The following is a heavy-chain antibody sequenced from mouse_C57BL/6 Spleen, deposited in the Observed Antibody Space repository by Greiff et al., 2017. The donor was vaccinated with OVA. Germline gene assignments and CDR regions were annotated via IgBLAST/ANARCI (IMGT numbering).Heavy chain of an antibody. CDR1: GYTFTSYW. J-gene: IGHJ2*01. CDR3: ARYVSSHYFDY. D-gene: IGHD1-1*01. Sequence: QVQLQQPGAELVRPGSSVKLSCKASGYTFTSYWMHWVKQRPIQGLEWIGNIDPSDSETHYNQKFKDKATLTVDKSSSTAYMQLSSLTSEDSAVYYCARYVSSHYFDYWGQGTTLTVSS. CDR2: IDPSDSET. V-gene: IGHV1-52*01.